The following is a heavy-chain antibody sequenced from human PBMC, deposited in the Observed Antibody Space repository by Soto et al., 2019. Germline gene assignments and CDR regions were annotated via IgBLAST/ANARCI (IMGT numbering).Heavy chain of an antibody. CDR1: SASINSYY. V-gene: IGHV4-59*07. Sequence: PSATLSLTCTVSSASINSYYWSWIRQPPGKGLEWIGYIYYSGSTNYNPSLKSRVTISVDTSKNQFSLKLSSVTAADTAVYYCARRYGGNFDYWGQGTLVTVS. D-gene: IGHD1-26*01. CDR2: IYYSGST. J-gene: IGHJ4*02. CDR3: ARRYGGNFDY.